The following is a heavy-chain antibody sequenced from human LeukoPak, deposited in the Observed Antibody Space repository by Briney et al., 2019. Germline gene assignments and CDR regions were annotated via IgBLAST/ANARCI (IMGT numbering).Heavy chain of an antibody. Sequence: ASVTVSCKASGYTFTDYHMHWVRQAPGQGLGWMGWINPNTGGTNYAQSFQGRVTMTRGTSISTSYMELSSLFSDDTALYYCARGGHGHTQNDYWGQGTLVTVSS. J-gene: IGHJ4*02. V-gene: IGHV1-2*02. D-gene: IGHD5-24*01. CDR2: INPNTGGT. CDR1: GYTFTDYH. CDR3: ARGGHGHTQNDY.